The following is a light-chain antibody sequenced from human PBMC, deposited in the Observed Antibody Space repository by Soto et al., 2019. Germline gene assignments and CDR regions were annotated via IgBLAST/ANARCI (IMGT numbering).Light chain of an antibody. CDR2: AAS. J-gene: IGKJ5*01. CDR1: QGIRND. CDR3: QQYNNWPPIT. Sequence: IQMTQSPSSLSASVGDRVTIPCRASQGIRNDLGWYQQKPGKAPKLLIYAASSLQSGVPSRFSGSGSGTDFTLTISSLQSEDFAVYYCQQYNNWPPITFGQGTRLEIK. V-gene: IGKV1-6*01.